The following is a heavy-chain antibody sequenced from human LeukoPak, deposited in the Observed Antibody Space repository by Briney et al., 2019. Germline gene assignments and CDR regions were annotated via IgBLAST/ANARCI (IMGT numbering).Heavy chain of an antibody. CDR1: GGSISSSNYY. J-gene: IGHJ5*02. V-gene: IGHV4-39*07. CDR2: IYYSGST. Sequence: SETLSLTCTVSGGSISSSNYYWGWIRQPPGKGLEWIGSIYYSGSTYYNPSLKSRVTISVDTSKNQFSLKLSSVTAAGTAVYYCARRGSGLNWFDPWGQGTLVTVSS. CDR3: ARRGSGLNWFDP. D-gene: IGHD6-19*01.